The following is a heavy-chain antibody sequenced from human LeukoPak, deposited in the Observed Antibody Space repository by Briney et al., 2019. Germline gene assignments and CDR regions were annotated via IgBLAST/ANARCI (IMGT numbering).Heavy chain of an antibody. Sequence: PGGSLRLSCAASGFTFSSYWMSGVRQAPGKGLEWVANIKQDGSEKYYVDSVKGRFTISRDNAKNSLYLQMNSLRAEDTAVYYCARGITIYGVAANWFDPWGQGTLVTVSS. CDR3: ARGITIYGVAANWFDP. CDR1: GFTFSSYW. J-gene: IGHJ5*02. CDR2: IKQDGSEK. V-gene: IGHV3-7*04. D-gene: IGHD3-3*01.